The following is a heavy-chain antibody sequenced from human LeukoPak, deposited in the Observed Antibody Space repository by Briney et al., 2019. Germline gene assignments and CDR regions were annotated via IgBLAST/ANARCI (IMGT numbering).Heavy chain of an antibody. CDR2: IRYDGGHK. D-gene: IGHD6-13*01. J-gene: IGHJ4*02. V-gene: IGHV3-30*02. CDR1: GFTFSSYG. Sequence: GGSLRLSCAASGFTFSSYGMHWVRQAPGKGLEWVAFIRYDGGHKYYADSVKGRFTISRDNSKNTLYLQMNSLRSDDTAVYFCARDMGIAAPYYFDYWGQGTLVTVSS. CDR3: ARDMGIAAPYYFDY.